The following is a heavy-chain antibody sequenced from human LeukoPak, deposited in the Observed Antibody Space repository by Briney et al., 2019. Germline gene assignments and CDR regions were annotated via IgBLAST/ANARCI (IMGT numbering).Heavy chain of an antibody. Sequence: PGGSLRLSCAASGFIFSSTAMHWVRQTPGKALEWVAVISYDGSNNYYADSVKGRFTISRDISKNTLYLQMNSLRPEDTAVYFCARGGAGHSRSWPYYFDSWGQGTLVTVSS. J-gene: IGHJ4*02. CDR1: GFIFSSTA. CDR2: ISYDGSNN. D-gene: IGHD6-13*01. CDR3: ARGGAGHSRSWPYYFDS. V-gene: IGHV3-30*14.